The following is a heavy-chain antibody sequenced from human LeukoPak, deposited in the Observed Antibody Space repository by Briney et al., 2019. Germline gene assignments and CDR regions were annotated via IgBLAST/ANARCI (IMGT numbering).Heavy chain of an antibody. Sequence: ASVKVSCKASGYTFTGYYMHWVRQAPGQGLEWMGWINPNSGGTNYAQKFQGRVTMTRDTSISTAYMELSRLRSDDTAVYYCAREGLALGYCTSTSCYRYFQHWGQGTLVTVSS. CDR2: INPNSGGT. J-gene: IGHJ1*01. CDR1: GYTFTGYY. CDR3: AREGLALGYCTSTSCYRYFQH. V-gene: IGHV1-2*02. D-gene: IGHD2-2*02.